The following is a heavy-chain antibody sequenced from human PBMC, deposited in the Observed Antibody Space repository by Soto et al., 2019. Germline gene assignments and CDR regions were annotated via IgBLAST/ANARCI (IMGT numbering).Heavy chain of an antibody. Sequence: ASVKVSCKASGYTFSGFSMHGVRQAPGQGLEWMGWINPNSGGTKSAEKFQGRVTRTRDTSISTAYMELSRLTSDDPAVYYGAGAAGTGTGGLDFWGQGPRVT. D-gene: IGHD6-19*01. CDR3: AGAAGTGTGGLDF. V-gene: IGHV1-2*02. CDR2: INPNSGGT. J-gene: IGHJ4*02. CDR1: GYTFSGFS.